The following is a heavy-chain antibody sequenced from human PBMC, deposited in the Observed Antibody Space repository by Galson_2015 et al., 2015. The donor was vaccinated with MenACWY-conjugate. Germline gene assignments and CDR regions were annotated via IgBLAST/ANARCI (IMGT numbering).Heavy chain of an antibody. Sequence: SLRLSCAASGFTFSSYWMYWVRQAPGKGLVWGAHINRDGSSTSYADSVKGRFTISRDNAKNMLYLQMNSLRAEDTAVYYCARDPERGDGYVLDYWGQGTLVTVSS. J-gene: IGHJ4*02. CDR3: ARDPERGDGYVLDY. CDR1: GFTFSSYW. V-gene: IGHV3-74*01. D-gene: IGHD5-24*01. CDR2: INRDGSST.